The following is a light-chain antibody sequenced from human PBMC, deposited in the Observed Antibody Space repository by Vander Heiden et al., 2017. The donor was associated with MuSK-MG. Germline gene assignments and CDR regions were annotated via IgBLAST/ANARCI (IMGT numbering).Light chain of an antibody. CDR3: QAWDSSTGV. V-gene: IGLV3-1*01. CDR2: QDS. CDR1: HSAHKY. J-gene: IGLJ2*01. Sequence: SSELTQPPSVPVSPGQTASIPCPGHHSAHKYACWYQQKPGQSTVLFIYQDSKRPSGIPELVSGSNSGNTATLTISGTQAMDKADEYCQAWDSSTGVFGGGTNLTVL.